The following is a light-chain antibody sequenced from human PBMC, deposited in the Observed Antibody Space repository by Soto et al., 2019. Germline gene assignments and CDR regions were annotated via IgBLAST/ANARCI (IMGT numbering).Light chain of an antibody. J-gene: IGKJ2*01. Sequence: DIQMTQSPSSLSASVGDRVTITCRASQNISSYLNWYQQKPVKAPKLLIYAASSLQSGVPSRFSGSGSGTDFTLTISSLQPEDFATYYCQQSYSTPYTFGQGTKLEIK. CDR1: QNISSY. V-gene: IGKV1-39*01. CDR3: QQSYSTPYT. CDR2: AAS.